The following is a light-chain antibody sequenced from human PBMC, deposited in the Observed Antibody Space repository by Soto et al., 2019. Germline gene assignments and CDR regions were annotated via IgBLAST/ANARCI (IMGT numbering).Light chain of an antibody. CDR1: QSINTN. CDR3: QQYHHGPPKVT. V-gene: IGKV3-15*01. CDR2: GAS. Sequence: DIVMTQSPATLSVSPGERATLSCRASQSINTNLAWYQQKPGQAPRLLIYGASTRATVIPARFSGSGSGTEFTLIISGLQADDFAVYYCQQYHHGPPKVTFGPGTRVDI. J-gene: IGKJ3*01.